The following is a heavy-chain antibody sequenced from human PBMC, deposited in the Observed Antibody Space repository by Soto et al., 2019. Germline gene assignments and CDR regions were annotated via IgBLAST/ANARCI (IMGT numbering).Heavy chain of an antibody. J-gene: IGHJ4*02. CDR2: IYYSGST. D-gene: IGHD5-12*01. Sequence: VTLSLTCTVSGGSISSSSYYWGWIRQPPGKGLEWIGSIYYSGSTYYNPSLKSRVTISVDTSKNQFSLKLSSVTAADTAVYYCARRSGYDWEFDYWGQGTLVTVSS. CDR3: ARRSGYDWEFDY. CDR1: GGSISSSSYY. V-gene: IGHV4-39*01.